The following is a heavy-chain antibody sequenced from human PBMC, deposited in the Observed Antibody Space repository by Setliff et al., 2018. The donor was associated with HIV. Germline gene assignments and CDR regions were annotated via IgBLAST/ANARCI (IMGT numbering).Heavy chain of an antibody. CDR3: ASLDGSESPYIYYYYMDV. Sequence: SETLSLTCTVSGGSISTSRYYWGWIRQPPGKGLEWIGSINYRGNTYYNPSLKSRAAISVDTSKNQISLKLSSVTAADTAVYYCASLDGSESPYIYYYYMDVWGKGPRSPSP. CDR1: GGSISTSRYY. D-gene: IGHD3-10*01. J-gene: IGHJ6*03. V-gene: IGHV4-39*01. CDR2: INYRGNT.